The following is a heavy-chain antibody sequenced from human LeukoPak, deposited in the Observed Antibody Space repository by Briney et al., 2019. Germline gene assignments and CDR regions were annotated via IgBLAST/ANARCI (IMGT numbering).Heavy chain of an antibody. V-gene: IGHV3-30*02. Sequence: GGSLRLSCAASGFTFSSYGMHWVRQAPGKGLEWVAFIRYDGSNKYYADSVKGRFTISRDNSKNTLYLQMNSLRAEDTAVYYCAKGDGSGSYPNFDYWGQGTLVTASS. CDR2: IRYDGSNK. CDR1: GFTFSSYG. D-gene: IGHD3-10*01. J-gene: IGHJ4*02. CDR3: AKGDGSGSYPNFDY.